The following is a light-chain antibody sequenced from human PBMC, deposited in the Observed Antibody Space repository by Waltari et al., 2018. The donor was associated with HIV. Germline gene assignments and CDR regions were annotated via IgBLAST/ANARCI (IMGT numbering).Light chain of an antibody. CDR2: GAS. V-gene: IGKV3-20*01. CDR3: HQYGTSPQT. J-gene: IGKJ2*01. CDR1: QTVTSNY. Sequence: EIVLTQSPRTLSLSPGERATISCRASQTVTSNYLAWYQMKPGQAPRLLIYGASIRATGVPDKFSGSGSGTDFTLTIGRLQPEDFAVYYCHQYGTSPQTFGQGSKVEIK.